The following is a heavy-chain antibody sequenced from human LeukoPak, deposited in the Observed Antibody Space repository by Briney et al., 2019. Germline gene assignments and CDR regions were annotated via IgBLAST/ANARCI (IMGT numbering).Heavy chain of an antibody. D-gene: IGHD3-9*01. Sequence: GGSLRLSCAASGFNFSSYAMSWVRQAPGKGLEWVSGINWNGGSTGYADSVKGRFTISRDNAKNSLYLQMNSLRAEDTALYYCARDIHYDILTGYFPPTNYYYYMDVWGKGTTVTVSS. CDR3: ARDIHYDILTGYFPPTNYYYYMDV. CDR2: INWNGGST. J-gene: IGHJ6*03. CDR1: GFNFSSYA. V-gene: IGHV3-20*04.